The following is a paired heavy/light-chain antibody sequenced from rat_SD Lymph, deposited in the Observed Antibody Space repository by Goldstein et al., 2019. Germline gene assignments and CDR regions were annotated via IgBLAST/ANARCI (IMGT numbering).Heavy chain of an antibody. V-gene: IGHV5-34*01. CDR1: GFTFSNYG. J-gene: IGHJ1*01. Sequence: EVQLVESGGGLVQPGRSLKLSCLASGFTFSNYGMNWIRQAPGKGLEWVASISSSSSYIYYADTVKGRFTISRDNAKNTLYLQMTSLRSEDTALYYCARLLLQWGTDFWGPGTMVTVSS. D-gene: IGHD1-1*01. CDR2: ISSSSSYI. CDR3: ARLLLQWGTDF.
Light chain of an antibody. V-gene: IGKV22S6*01. CDR2: NTN. CDR1: QNINKY. Sequence: DIQMTQSPSFLSASVGDRVTINCKASQNINKYLNWYQQKLGEAPKRLIYNTNNLQTGIPSRFSGSGSGTDYTLTISSLQPEDFATYFCLQHNSFNTFGAGTKLELK. J-gene: IGKJ2-1*01. CDR3: LQHNSFNT.